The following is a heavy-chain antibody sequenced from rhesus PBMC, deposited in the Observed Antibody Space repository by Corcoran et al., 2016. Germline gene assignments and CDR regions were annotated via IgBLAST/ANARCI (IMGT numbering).Heavy chain of an antibody. CDR3: ARERRPFTRMITVTMPTGFDY. D-gene: IGHD3-9*01. V-gene: IGHV4-80*01. CDR2: IKGNSGST. Sequence: QLQLQESGPGLVKPSETLSVTCAVSGGSFSSYWWSWIRQPPGKGLEWIGEIKGNSGSTNYNPTLKSRVPSSNAASKSRVALELSSGTAAATAVYYCARERRPFTRMITVTMPTGFDYWGQGVLVTVSS. J-gene: IGHJ4*01. CDR1: GGSFSSYW.